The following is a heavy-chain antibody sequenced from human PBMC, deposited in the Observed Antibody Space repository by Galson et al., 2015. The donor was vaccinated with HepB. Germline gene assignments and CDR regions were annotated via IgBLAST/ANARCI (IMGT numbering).Heavy chain of an antibody. J-gene: IGHJ4*02. CDR3: AKCEGSGWYGGTMDY. D-gene: IGHD6-19*01. CDR1: GFTFSSYG. Sequence: SLRLSCAASGFTFSSYGMHWVRQAPGKGLEWVAVISYDGSNKYYADSVKGRFTISRDNSKNTLYLQMNSLRAEDTAVYYCAKCEGSGWYGGTMDYWGQGTLVTVSS. CDR2: ISYDGSNK. V-gene: IGHV3-30*18.